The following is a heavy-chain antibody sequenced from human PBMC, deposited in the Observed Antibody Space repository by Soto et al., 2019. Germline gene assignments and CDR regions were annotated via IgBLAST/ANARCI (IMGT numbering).Heavy chain of an antibody. CDR2: ISSTTNYI. V-gene: IGHV3-21*01. J-gene: IGHJ4*02. CDR1: GFTFTRYS. Sequence: GESLKISCAASGFTFTRYSMNWVRQAPGKGLEWVSSISSTTNYIYYADSMKGRFTVSRDNAKNSVYLEMNSLSAEDTAVYYCARESEDLTSNFDYWGQGTLVTLSS. CDR3: ARESEDLTSNFDY.